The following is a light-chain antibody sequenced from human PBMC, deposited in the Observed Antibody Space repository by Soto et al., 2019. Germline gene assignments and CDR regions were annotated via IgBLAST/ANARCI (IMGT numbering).Light chain of an antibody. CDR2: GAS. CDR3: QQFASSPRT. CDR1: QIINTSY. Sequence: EVVLTQSPGTLSLSPGERATLSCRASQIINTSYLAWYQQKPGQAPRLLISGASIRATGIPDRFSGSGSGTDFTLTISRLEPEDFAVYYCQQFASSPRTFGRGTKVDIK. V-gene: IGKV3-20*01. J-gene: IGKJ1*01.